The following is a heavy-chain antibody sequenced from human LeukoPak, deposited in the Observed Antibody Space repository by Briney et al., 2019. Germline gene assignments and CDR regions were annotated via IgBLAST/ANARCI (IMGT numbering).Heavy chain of an antibody. CDR3: ARVGFGELWNFDY. CDR1: GGSFSGYY. D-gene: IGHD3-10*01. J-gene: IGHJ4*02. Sequence: PSETLSLTCAVYGGSFSGYYWSWIRQPPGRGLEWIGEINHSGSTNYNPSLKSRVTISVDTSKNQFSLKLSSVTAADTAVYYCARVGFGELWNFDYWGQGTLVTVSS. CDR2: INHSGST. V-gene: IGHV4-34*01.